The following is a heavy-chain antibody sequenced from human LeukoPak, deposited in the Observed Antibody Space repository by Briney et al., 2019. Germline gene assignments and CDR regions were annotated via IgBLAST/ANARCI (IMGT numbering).Heavy chain of an antibody. CDR3: ARAIYYGSGSHYYYYYYGMDV. CDR1: GGTLSSYA. J-gene: IGHJ6*02. CDR2: IIPILGIA. Sequence: GASVKVSCKASGGTLSSYAISWVRQAPGQGLEWMGRIIPILGIANYAQKFQGRVTITADKSTSTAYMELSSLRSEDTAVYYCARAIYYGSGSHYYYYYYGMDVWGQGTTVTVSS. D-gene: IGHD3-10*01. V-gene: IGHV1-69*04.